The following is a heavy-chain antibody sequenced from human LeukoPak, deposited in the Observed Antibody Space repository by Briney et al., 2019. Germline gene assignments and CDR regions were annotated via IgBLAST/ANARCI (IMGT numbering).Heavy chain of an antibody. CDR3: VKGSKGGMIVPGERPKYFQE. CDR2: ISGSGGRT. J-gene: IGHJ1*01. V-gene: IGHV3-23*01. CDR1: GFSFSSYA. D-gene: IGHD3-10*01. Sequence: GGSLRLSCAASGFSFSSYAMSRVRQTPGKGLEWVSTISGSGGRTYYPDSVKGRFTISRDNSKNTLYLQMNSLRAEDTAVYYCVKGSKGGMIVPGERPKYFQEWGQGTLVTVSS.